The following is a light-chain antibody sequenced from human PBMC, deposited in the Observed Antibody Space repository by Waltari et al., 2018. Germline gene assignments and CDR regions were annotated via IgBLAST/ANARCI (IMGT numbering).Light chain of an antibody. V-gene: IGLV8-61*01. CDR2: KAN. Sequence: QTMVNQEPSLHVSPGGTVTLTCALSSGRLCSPSYSIGYQPSPGQTPRTLVYKANFRSSGVPDRFSGSVLGNKSVLIIRGAEAEDESTYYCLLYMGSGIWVFGGGTKLTVL. CDR3: LLYMGSGIWV. CDR1: SGRLCSPSY. J-gene: IGLJ3*02.